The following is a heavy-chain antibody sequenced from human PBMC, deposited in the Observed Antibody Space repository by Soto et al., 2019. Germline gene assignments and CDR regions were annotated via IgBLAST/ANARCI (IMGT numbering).Heavy chain of an antibody. V-gene: IGHV3-7*03. J-gene: IGHJ4*01. CDR3: TRDDEVFFDS. Sequence: GGSLRLSCAASGFTFSRYWLSWVRQAPGKGLEWVTNIKHDGNEQYYVDSVKGRFTISRDNAKNSLYLQMNSLRAEDAAVYYCTRDDEVFFDSWGQGTLVTVSS. CDR1: GFTFSRYW. CDR2: IKHDGNEQ.